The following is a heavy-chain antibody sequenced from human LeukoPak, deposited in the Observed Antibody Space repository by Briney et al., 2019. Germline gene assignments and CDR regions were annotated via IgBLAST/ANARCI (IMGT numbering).Heavy chain of an antibody. CDR1: GYTFTHYY. Sequence: ASVKVSCKASGYTFTHYYMHWVRQAPGQGLEWMGWINPNSGGTNYAQKFQGRVTMTRDTSISTAYMELSRLRSDDTAVYYCARSPTDIVVVPAATSMTNWFDPWGQGTLVTVSS. J-gene: IGHJ5*02. D-gene: IGHD2-2*01. CDR3: ARSPTDIVVVPAATSMTNWFDP. CDR2: INPNSGGT. V-gene: IGHV1-2*02.